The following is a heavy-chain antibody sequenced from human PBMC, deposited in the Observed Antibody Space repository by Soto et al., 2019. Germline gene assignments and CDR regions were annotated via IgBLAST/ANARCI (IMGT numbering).Heavy chain of an antibody. CDR1: GGSINSYY. J-gene: IGHJ4*02. Sequence: QVQLQESGPGLVKPSETLSLTCTVSGGSINSYYWSWIRQSPGKGLEWIGYVYYSGTTYYNPSLQSRVTISVDTSKKQFSLKVRSVTAADTAIYFCARAGSTWRYFFEYWGQGSLDTVSS. V-gene: IGHV4-59*01. CDR2: VYYSGTT. CDR3: ARAGSTWRYFFEY. D-gene: IGHD2-2*01.